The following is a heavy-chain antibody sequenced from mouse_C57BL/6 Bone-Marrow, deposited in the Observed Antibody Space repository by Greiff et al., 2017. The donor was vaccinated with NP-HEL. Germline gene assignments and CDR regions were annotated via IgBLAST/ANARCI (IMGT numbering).Heavy chain of an antibody. CDR3: ARPSYYYGMMDY. Sequence: EVKLVESGGGLVQPGGSLTLSCAASGFTFSDYYMYWVRQTPEKRLEWVAYISNGGGSTYYPDTVKGRFTISRDNAKNTLYLQMSRLKSEDTAMYYCARPSYYYGMMDYWGQGTSVTVSS. V-gene: IGHV5-12*01. D-gene: IGHD1-1*01. CDR2: ISNGGGST. CDR1: GFTFSDYY. J-gene: IGHJ4*01.